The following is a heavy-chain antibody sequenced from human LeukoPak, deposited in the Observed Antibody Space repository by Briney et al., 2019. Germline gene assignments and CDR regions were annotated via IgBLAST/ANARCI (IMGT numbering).Heavy chain of an antibody. V-gene: IGHV3-7*01. D-gene: IGHD2-2*01. J-gene: IGHJ4*02. CDR3: ARVGRGYCSSTSCTTLYYFDY. Sequence: GGSLRLSCAASGFTFSSYWMSWVRQAPGKGLEWVANIKQDGSEKYYVDSVKGRFTISRDNAKNSLYLQMNSLRAEDTAVYYCARVGRGYCSSTSCTTLYYFDYWGQGTLVTVSS. CDR2: IKQDGSEK. CDR1: GFTFSSYW.